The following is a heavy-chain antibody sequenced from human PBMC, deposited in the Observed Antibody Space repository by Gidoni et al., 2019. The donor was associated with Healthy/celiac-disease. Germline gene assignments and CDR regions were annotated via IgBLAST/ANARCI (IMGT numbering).Heavy chain of an antibody. CDR1: GFPFSSYA. J-gene: IGHJ4*02. V-gene: IGHV3-23*01. CDR3: AKVQYSSSDFDY. Sequence: EVQLLESGGGLVQPGGSLRLSCAASGFPFSSYAMSWVRQAPGKGLEWVSAISGSGGSTYYADSVKGRFTISRDNSKNTLYLQMNSLRAEDTAVYYCAKVQYSSSDFDYWGQGTLVTVSS. D-gene: IGHD6-6*01. CDR2: ISGSGGST.